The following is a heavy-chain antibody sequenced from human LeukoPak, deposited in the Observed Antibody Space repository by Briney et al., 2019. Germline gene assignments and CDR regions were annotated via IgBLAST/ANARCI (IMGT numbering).Heavy chain of an antibody. CDR2: ISGSGGST. CDR1: GFTLSSYA. D-gene: IGHD4-11*01. V-gene: IGHV3-23*01. J-gene: IGHJ4*02. CDR3: AKERRTIQVWVTTFDY. Sequence: PGGSLRLSCAASGFTLSSYAMSWVRQAPGKGLEWVSVISGSGGSTYYADSVEGRSTIFRDNSKNTLYLQMNSLRAEDTAVYYCAKERRTIQVWVTTFDYWGQGTLVTVSS.